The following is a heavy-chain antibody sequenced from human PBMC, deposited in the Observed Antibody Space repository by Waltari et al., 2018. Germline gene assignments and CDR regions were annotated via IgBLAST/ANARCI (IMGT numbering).Heavy chain of an antibody. V-gene: IGHV3-7*01. CDR3: ARDQWFAFDI. CDR1: GFTLSSYW. CDR2: RMTDGSDE. Sequence: EVQLVESGGGLVQPGGSLRLSCAASGFTLSSYWMSWVRQAPGKGVEWVANRMTDGSDEYFVDSVRGRFTISRDNAKNSLFLQMNSLRPEDTAVYYCARDQWFAFDIWGQGTMVTVSS. D-gene: IGHD3-22*01. J-gene: IGHJ3*02.